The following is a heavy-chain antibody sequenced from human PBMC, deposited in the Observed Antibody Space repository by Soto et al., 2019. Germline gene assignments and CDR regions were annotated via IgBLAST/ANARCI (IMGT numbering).Heavy chain of an antibody. J-gene: IGHJ4*02. CDR3: AREKRANGYFDY. V-gene: IGHV3-7*01. Sequence: EVQLVESGGGVVQPGGSLRLSCAASGFAFSAYYMTWVRQAPGKGLEWVANIKQDGSEKYYAGSVNGRFIISRDDAKNLLCLQMNSLRVEVTAVYYCAREKRANGYFDYWGQVTPVTV. CDR2: IKQDGSEK. CDR1: GFAFSAYY. D-gene: IGHD6-25*01.